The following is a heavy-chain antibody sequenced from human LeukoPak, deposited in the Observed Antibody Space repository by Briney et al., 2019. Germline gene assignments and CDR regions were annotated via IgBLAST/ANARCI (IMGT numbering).Heavy chain of an antibody. D-gene: IGHD5-24*01. J-gene: IGHJ4*02. V-gene: IGHV3-7*01. CDR3: ARWLELMRNFDW. Sequence: GGSLRLSCVGSGYTFSDYWMSWVRQAPGKGLEWVANIKQDGSEKDYVDALKGRFTISRDNAKNSLYLQMNSLRAEDTAVYYCARWLELMRNFDWWGQGTLVTVSS. CDR2: IKQDGSEK. CDR1: GYTFSDYW.